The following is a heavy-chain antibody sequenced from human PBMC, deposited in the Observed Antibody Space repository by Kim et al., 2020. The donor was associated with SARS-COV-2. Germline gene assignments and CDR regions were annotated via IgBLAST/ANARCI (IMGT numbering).Heavy chain of an antibody. CDR2: IYTRGST. J-gene: IGHJ3*02. Sequence: SETLSLTCTVSGGSISSGSYYWSWIRQPAGKGLEWIGRIYTRGSTNYNPSLKSRVTISVDTSKNQFSLKLSSVTAADTAVYSCAREGNSSGWYGNAFDIWGQGTMVTVSS. V-gene: IGHV4-61*02. CDR3: AREGNSSGWYGNAFDI. D-gene: IGHD6-19*01. CDR1: GGSISSGSYY.